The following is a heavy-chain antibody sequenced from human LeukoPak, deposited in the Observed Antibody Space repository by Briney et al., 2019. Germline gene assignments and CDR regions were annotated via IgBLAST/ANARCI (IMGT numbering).Heavy chain of an antibody. J-gene: IGHJ4*02. CDR1: GLTFSSYE. Sequence: KSGGSLRLSCAASGLTFSSYEMNWVRQAPGKGLEWVSPISPSSNYIYYADSVKGRFTISRDNAKNSLYLQMNSLRAEDTAVYYCARDAAPGIGVAGTSDYWGQGTLVTVSS. CDR2: ISPSSNYI. CDR3: ARDAAPGIGVAGTSDY. D-gene: IGHD6-19*01. V-gene: IGHV3-21*01.